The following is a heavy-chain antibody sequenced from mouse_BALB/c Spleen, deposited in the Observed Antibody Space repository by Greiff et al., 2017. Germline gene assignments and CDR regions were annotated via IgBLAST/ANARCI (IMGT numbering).Heavy chain of an antibody. CDR2: IHPSDSET. Sequence: QVQLQQPGAELVRPGASVKLSCKASGYSFTSYWMNWVKQRPGQGLEWIGMIHPSDSETRLNQKFKDKATLTVDKSSSTAYMQLSSTTSEDSAVYYCAKALYYDYDGWYFDVWGAGTTVTVSS. CDR1: GYSFTSYW. CDR3: AKALYYDYDGWYFDV. V-gene: IGHV1-74*01. J-gene: IGHJ1*01. D-gene: IGHD2-4*01.